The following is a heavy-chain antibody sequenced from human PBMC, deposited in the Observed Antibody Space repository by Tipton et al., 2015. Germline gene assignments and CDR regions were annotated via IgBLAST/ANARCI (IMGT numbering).Heavy chain of an antibody. CDR3: ARDGPYSSTWDFDY. D-gene: IGHD6-13*01. J-gene: IGHJ4*02. CDR1: GYSISSDYY. V-gene: IGHV4-38-2*02. CDR2: ISHSGNT. Sequence: TLSLTCDVSGYSISSDYYWGWIRQPPGKGLEWIGSISHSGNTYYNPSLKSRVTMSRDTSKNQFSLKLTSVTAADTAVYYCARDGPYSSTWDFDYWGQGTLVTVSS.